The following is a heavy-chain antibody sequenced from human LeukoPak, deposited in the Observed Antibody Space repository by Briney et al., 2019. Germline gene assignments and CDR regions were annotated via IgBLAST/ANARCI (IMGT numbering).Heavy chain of an antibody. CDR1: GFTFSSFW. CDR2: IDADGST. CDR3: ARGPKSRYSSGLDY. D-gene: IGHD6-19*01. V-gene: IGHV3-74*01. Sequence: PSGGSLRLSCAASGFTFSSFWMHWVRQAPEKGLVWVSRIDADGSTNYADSVKGRFSISRDNAKNTLYLQMNSLRVEDMAVYYCARGPKSRYSSGLDYWGQGTLVTVSS. J-gene: IGHJ4*02.